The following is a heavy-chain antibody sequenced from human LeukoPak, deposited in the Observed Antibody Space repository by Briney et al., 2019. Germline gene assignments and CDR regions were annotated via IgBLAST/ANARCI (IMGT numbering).Heavy chain of an antibody. D-gene: IGHD1-26*01. CDR3: ARHNLGGSYLRSFDY. Sequence: GGSLRLSCAASGFTFSSYWMHWVRQAPGKGLVWVSRIDSDGSTTTYADSVKGRFTISRDNAKSTLYLQMNSLRAEDTALYYCARHNLGGSYLRSFDYWGQGTLVTVSS. J-gene: IGHJ4*02. CDR2: IDSDGSTT. CDR1: GFTFSSYW. V-gene: IGHV3-74*03.